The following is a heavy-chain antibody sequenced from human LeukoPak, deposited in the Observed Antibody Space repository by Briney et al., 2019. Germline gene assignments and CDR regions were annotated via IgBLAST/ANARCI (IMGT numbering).Heavy chain of an antibody. D-gene: IGHD3-22*01. CDR3: ARDRDSSGYYRYYYYGMDV. CDR1: GGTFSSYA. Sequence: SVKVSCKASGGTFSSYAISWVRQAPGQGLEWMGRIIPILGIANYAQKFQGRVTITADKSTSTAYMEMSSLRSEDTAVYYCARDRDSSGYYRYYYYGMDVWGQGTTVTVSS. J-gene: IGHJ6*02. V-gene: IGHV1-69*04. CDR2: IIPILGIA.